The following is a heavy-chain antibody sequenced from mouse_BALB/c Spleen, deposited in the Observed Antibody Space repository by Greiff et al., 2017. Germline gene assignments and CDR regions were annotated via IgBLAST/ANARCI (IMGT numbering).Heavy chain of an antibody. CDR3: ARDIDN. CDR1: GFTFTDYY. Sequence: EVQRVESGGGLVQPGGSLRLSCATSGFTFTDYYMSWVRQPPGKALEWLGFIRNKANGYTTEYSASVKGRFTISRDNSQSILYLQMNTLRAEDSATYYCARDIDNWGQGTTLTVSS. J-gene: IGHJ2*01. CDR2: IRNKANGYTT. V-gene: IGHV7-3*02.